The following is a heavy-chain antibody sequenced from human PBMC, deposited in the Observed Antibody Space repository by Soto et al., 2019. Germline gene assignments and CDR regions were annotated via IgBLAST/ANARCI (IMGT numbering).Heavy chain of an antibody. CDR3: VRKVLGSTILPDYWYFDL. CDR2: ISGGGDRT. Sequence: EVQLLESGGGLVQPGGSLRLSCVGSGFTFINYAMNWVRQAPGKGLEWVSGISGGGDRTFDADSVKGRFTISRDNSKNTVNLQMNSLRADDTAVYYCVRKVLGSTILPDYWYFDLWGRGTLVTVSS. V-gene: IGHV3-23*01. CDR1: GFTFINYA. J-gene: IGHJ2*01. D-gene: IGHD3-16*01.